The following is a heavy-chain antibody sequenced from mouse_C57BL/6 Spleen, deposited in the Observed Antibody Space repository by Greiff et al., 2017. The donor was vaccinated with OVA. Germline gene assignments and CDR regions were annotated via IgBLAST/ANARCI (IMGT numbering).Heavy chain of an antibody. CDR3: ARDQDYDGAMDY. CDR2: ISYDGSN. V-gene: IGHV3-6*01. Sequence: EVHLVESGPGLVKPSQSLSLTCSVTGYSITSGYYWNWIRQFPGNKLEWMGYISYDGSNNYNPSLKNRISITRDTSKNQFFLKLNSVTTEDTATYYCARDQDYDGAMDYWGQGTSVTVSS. CDR1: GYSITSGYY. D-gene: IGHD2-4*01. J-gene: IGHJ4*01.